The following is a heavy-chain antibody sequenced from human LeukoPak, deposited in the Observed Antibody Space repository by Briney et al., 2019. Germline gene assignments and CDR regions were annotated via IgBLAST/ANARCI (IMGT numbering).Heavy chain of an antibody. CDR3: ARGQWSSYYFDY. Sequence: TGGSLRLSCAASGFTVSSNYMSWVRQAPGKGLEWVSVIYSGGSTYYADSVKGRFTISRDNSKNTLYIQMNSLRAEDTAVYYCARGQWSSYYFDYWGQGTLVTVSS. CDR1: GFTVSSNY. CDR2: IYSGGST. V-gene: IGHV3-66*01. D-gene: IGHD2-15*01. J-gene: IGHJ4*02.